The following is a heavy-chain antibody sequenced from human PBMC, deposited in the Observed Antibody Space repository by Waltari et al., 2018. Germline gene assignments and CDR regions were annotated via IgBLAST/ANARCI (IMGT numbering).Heavy chain of an antibody. V-gene: IGHV1-18*04. D-gene: IGHD3-3*01. CDR2: ISAYNGYT. J-gene: IGHJ4*02. Sequence: QVQLVQSGAEVKKPGASVKVCSKASGYTFTGYGINWVRQAPGQGLEWMGWISAYNGYTNYAQKVQGRVTMTTDTSTSTAYMELRSLRSDDTAVYYCARVGDDFWSGYFDYWGQGTLVTVSS. CDR1: GYTFTGYG. CDR3: ARVGDDFWSGYFDY.